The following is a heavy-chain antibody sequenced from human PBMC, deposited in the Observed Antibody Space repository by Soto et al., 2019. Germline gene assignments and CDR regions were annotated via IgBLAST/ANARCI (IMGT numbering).Heavy chain of an antibody. Sequence: TLSLPCAVYGGSFSGYYWRWIRQPPGKGLEWIGEINHSGSTNYNPSLKSRVTISVDTSKNQFSLKLSYVTAADTAVYYCASHELYNWFDPWGQGTLVTVSS. CDR3: ASHELYNWFDP. CDR2: INHSGST. D-gene: IGHD1-26*01. J-gene: IGHJ5*02. CDR1: GGSFSGYY. V-gene: IGHV4-34*09.